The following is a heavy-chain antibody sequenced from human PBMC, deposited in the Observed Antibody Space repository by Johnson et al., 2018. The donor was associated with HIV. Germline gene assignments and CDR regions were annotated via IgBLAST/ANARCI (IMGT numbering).Heavy chain of an antibody. J-gene: IGHJ3*02. D-gene: IGHD1-26*01. CDR1: GFIFSSYG. Sequence: QVQLVESGGGVVQPGRSLRLSCAASGFIFSSYGMHWVRQAPGKGLEWVAAIWHDGSNQYYVDSVKGRFTISRDNAKNSLYLQMNSLRAEDTAVYYCARVGADAFDIWGQGTMVTVSS. V-gene: IGHV3-33*01. CDR2: IWHDGSNQ. CDR3: ARVGADAFDI.